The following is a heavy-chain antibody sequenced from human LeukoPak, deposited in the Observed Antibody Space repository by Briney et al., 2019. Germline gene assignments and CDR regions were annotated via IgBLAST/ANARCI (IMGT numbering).Heavy chain of an antibody. CDR3: ATSLSGWGTYHYMNV. V-gene: IGHV3-73*01. D-gene: IGHD6-19*01. J-gene: IGHJ6*03. CDR2: IRSKANSYAT. Sequence: PGGSLRLSCAASGFTFSGSAMHWVRQASGKGLEWVGRIRSKANSYATAYAASVKGRFTISRDDSKNTAYLQMNSLRAEDTAVYYCATSLSGWGTYHYMNVWGKGTTVTISS. CDR1: GFTFSGSA.